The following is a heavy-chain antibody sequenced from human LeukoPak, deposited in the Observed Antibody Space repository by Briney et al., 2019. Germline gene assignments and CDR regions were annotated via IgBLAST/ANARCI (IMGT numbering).Heavy chain of an antibody. CDR3: AKDTEQGYSSSWYQDY. CDR1: GFTFSSYG. D-gene: IGHD6-13*01. J-gene: IGHJ4*02. V-gene: IGHV3-30*02. Sequence: PGGSLRLSCAASGFTFSSYGMHWVRQAPGKGLEWVAFIRYDGSNKYYADSVKGRFTISRDNSKNTLYLQMNSLRAEDTAVYYCAKDTEQGYSSSWYQDYWGQGTLVTVSS. CDR2: IRYDGSNK.